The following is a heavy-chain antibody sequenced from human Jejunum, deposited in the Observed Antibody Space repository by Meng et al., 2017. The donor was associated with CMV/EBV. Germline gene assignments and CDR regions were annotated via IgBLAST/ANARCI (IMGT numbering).Heavy chain of an antibody. J-gene: IGHJ3*02. Sequence: SCHSSGFTFIHHWMHWVRQAPGTGLLWVSRIDSDGGRTIYADSVKGRFTISRDNAKNTLYLQMDTLRAEDTAVYFCARLFNNALDIWGQGTMVTVSS. CDR3: ARLFNNALDI. V-gene: IGHV3-74*01. D-gene: IGHD2/OR15-2a*01. CDR2: IDSDGGRT. CDR1: GFTFIHHW.